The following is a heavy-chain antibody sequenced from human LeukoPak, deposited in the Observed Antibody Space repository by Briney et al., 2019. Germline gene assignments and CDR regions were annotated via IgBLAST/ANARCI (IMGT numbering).Heavy chain of an antibody. CDR2: ISSSGSTI. J-gene: IGHJ4*02. Sequence: GSLRLSCAASGFTFSSYEMNWVRQAPGKGLEGVSYISSSGSTIYYADSVKGRFTISRDNAKNSLYLQMKSLRVEDTAVYYCAREKPELDYWGQGTLVTVSS. CDR1: GFTFSSYE. V-gene: IGHV3-48*03. CDR3: AREKPELDY.